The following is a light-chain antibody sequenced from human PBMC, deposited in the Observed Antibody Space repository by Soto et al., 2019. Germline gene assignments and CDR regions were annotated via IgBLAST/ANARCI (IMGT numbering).Light chain of an antibody. V-gene: IGKV3D-15*01. CDR1: ESISGN. CDR2: HVS. Sequence: VLSQSPAILSLSPGERATLSCRASESISGNLAWYQQKPGQGPRLLIYHVSTRTTGTPATFSGSASGTEFTLTISSLQSEDFAVYFCQQYHDWPRTFGQGTKVDIK. CDR3: QQYHDWPRT. J-gene: IGKJ1*01.